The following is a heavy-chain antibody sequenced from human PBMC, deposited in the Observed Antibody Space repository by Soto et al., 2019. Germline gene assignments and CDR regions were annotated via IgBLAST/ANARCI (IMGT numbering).Heavy chain of an antibody. CDR3: ARVLGYYYDSSGVDY. CDR1: GGSISSGGYY. D-gene: IGHD3-22*01. J-gene: IGHJ4*02. V-gene: IGHV4-31*03. Sequence: SETLSLTCTVSGGSISSGGYYWSWIRQHPGKGLEWIGYIYYSGSTYYNPSLKSRVTISVDTYKNQFSLKLSSVTAADTSVYYCARVLGYYYDSSGVDYWGQGTLVAVPS. CDR2: IYYSGST.